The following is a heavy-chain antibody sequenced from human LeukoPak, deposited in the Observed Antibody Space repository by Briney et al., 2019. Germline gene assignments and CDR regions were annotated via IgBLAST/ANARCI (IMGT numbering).Heavy chain of an antibody. D-gene: IGHD6-13*01. Sequence: GGSLRLSCAASGFTFSSYSMNWVRQAPGKGLEWVSSISSSSSYIYYADSVKGRFTISRDNAKNSLYLQMNSLRAEDTAVYYCARAGLYSSFWQQLASIDYWGQGTQVTVSS. CDR2: ISSSSSYI. V-gene: IGHV3-21*01. J-gene: IGHJ4*02. CDR3: ARAGLYSSFWQQLASIDY. CDR1: GFTFSSYS.